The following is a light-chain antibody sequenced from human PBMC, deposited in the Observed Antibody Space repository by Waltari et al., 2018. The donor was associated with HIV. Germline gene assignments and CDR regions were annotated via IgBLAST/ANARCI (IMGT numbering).Light chain of an antibody. J-gene: IGLJ2*01. V-gene: IGLV2-8*01. CDR2: GVN. CDR1: SSDVGGYNY. CDR3: SSYGGSNNVV. Sequence: QSALTQPPSASGSPGQSVTISCTGTSSDVGGYNYVSWYQQHPGKAPKLMIYGVNKRPSGVPDRFSGSKAGNTASLTVSGLQGEDEAEYYCSSYGGSNNVVVGGGTKLTVL.